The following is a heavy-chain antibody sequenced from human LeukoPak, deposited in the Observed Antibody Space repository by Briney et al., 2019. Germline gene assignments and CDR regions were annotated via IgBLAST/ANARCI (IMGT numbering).Heavy chain of an antibody. CDR1: GFTFSRYW. Sequence: GGSLRLSCAASGFTFSRYWMSWVRQAPGEGLEWVANINQDGSEKYYVDSVKGRFTISRDNAKNSLYLQMNSLRAEETAVYYCARDADLGATIIGAFDIWGQGTMVTVSS. J-gene: IGHJ3*02. D-gene: IGHD5-24*01. CDR3: ARDADLGATIIGAFDI. CDR2: INQDGSEK. V-gene: IGHV3-7*01.